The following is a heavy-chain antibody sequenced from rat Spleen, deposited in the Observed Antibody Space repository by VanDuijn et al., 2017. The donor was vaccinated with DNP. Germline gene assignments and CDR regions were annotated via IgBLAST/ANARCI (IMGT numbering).Heavy chain of an antibody. CDR3: TRIGDLHNGGDGDALDA. CDR2: ISTSGGST. D-gene: IGHD1-1*01. Sequence: EVQLVESGGGLVQPGRSMKLSCTASGFTFSSFPMAWVRQAPTKGLEWVATISTSGGSTFYRHSVKGRFTISRDNAESTLYLQMNSLRSEDTATYYCTRIGDLHNGGDGDALDAWGQGTSVTVSS. CDR1: GFTFSSFP. V-gene: IGHV5-46*01. J-gene: IGHJ4*01.